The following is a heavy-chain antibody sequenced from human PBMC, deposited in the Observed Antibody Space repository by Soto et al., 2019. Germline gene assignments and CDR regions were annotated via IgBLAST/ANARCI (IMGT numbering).Heavy chain of an antibody. CDR1: GFSFSNFT. D-gene: IGHD1-20*01. CDR2: IDTGTTFM. CDR3: ARETDAYSWNDGLMDV. J-gene: IGHJ6*02. V-gene: IGHV3-21*01. Sequence: EVQLVESGGGLVKPGGSLRLSCAASGFSFSNFTMNWVHQAPGKGLEWVSSIDTGTTFMFYADSVTGRFTISRDNSKKSVYLQMNSLRAEDTAGYYCARETDAYSWNDGLMDVWGQGTTVTVSS.